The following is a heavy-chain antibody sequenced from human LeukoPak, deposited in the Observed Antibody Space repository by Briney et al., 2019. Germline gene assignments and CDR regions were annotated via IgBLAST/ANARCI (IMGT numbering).Heavy chain of an antibody. CDR3: ARVGSDSPGY. V-gene: IGHV4-38-2*02. J-gene: IGHJ4*02. D-gene: IGHD2-21*02. CDR2: IYHSGST. CDR1: GDSISSGYY. Sequence: SETLSLTCTVSGDSISSGYYWGWIRQPPGKGLEWIGSIYHSGSTCYNPSLKSRVTISVDTSKNQFSLKLNSVTAADTAVYYCARVGSDSPGYWGQGTLVTVSS.